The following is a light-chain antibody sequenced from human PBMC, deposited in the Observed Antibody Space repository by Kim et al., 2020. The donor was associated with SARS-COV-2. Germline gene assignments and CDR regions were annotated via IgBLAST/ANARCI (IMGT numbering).Light chain of an antibody. CDR1: QIVSPY. CDR2: DAS. Sequence: SLARGGRATPSCRASQIVSPYVAWYQQQPGQAPRLLIYDASKRATGIPARFSGSGSGTDFTLTISSLEPDDFAVYYCQLRTNWLTSGGGTKVDIK. CDR3: QLRTNWLT. V-gene: IGKV3-11*01. J-gene: IGKJ4*01.